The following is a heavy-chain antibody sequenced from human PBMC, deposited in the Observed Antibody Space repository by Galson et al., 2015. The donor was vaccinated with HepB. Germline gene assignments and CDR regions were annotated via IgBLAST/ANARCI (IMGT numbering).Heavy chain of an antibody. V-gene: IGHV3-66*01. J-gene: IGHJ4*02. Sequence: SLRLSCAASGFTVSSNYMSWVRQAPGKGLEWVSVIYSDGSTYYADSVKGRFTISRDNSKNTLYLQMNSLRAEDTAVYYCARELDGNFDYWGQGTLVTVSS. CDR3: ARELDGNFDY. CDR2: IYSDGST. CDR1: GFTVSSNY.